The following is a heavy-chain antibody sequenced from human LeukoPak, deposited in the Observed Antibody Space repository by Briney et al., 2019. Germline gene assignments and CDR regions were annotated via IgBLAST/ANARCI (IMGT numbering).Heavy chain of an antibody. CDR3: ARLGDGYCSGGSCYKWGYYYYYYMDV. D-gene: IGHD2-15*01. CDR2: INHSGST. Sequence: SSETLSLTCAVYGGSFSGYYWSWIRQPPGKGLEWIGEINHSGSTNYNPSLKSRVTISVDTSKNQFSLKLSSVTAADTAVYHCARLGDGYCSGGSCYKWGYYYYYYMDVWGKGTTVTISS. V-gene: IGHV4-34*01. CDR1: GGSFSGYY. J-gene: IGHJ6*03.